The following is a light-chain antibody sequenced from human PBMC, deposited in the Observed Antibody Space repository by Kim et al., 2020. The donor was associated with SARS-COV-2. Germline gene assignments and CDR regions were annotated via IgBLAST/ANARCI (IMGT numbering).Light chain of an antibody. CDR3: QQFDTLPLT. J-gene: IGKJ4*01. CDR2: DTS. Sequence: SASVGDRVTITCQESHDISNYLNWYQQKPGKAPKLVIYDTSNLETGVPSRFSGSGSGTDFTFTISSLQPEDIATYYCQQFDTLPLTFGGGTKVEI. V-gene: IGKV1-33*01. CDR1: HDISNY.